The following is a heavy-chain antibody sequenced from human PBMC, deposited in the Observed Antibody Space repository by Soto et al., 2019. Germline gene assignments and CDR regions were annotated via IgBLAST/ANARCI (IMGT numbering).Heavy chain of an antibody. D-gene: IGHD3-10*01. CDR2: IYSGGNT. CDR1: GFSVSSTY. Sequence: PGGSLRLSCAASGFSVSSTYMSWVRQAPGKGLEWVSVIYSGGNTYYADAAKGRFTISRDNSKNTLYLQMNSLRVDDTAVYYCARDLVLGSGSLAVWGQGTTVTVSS. CDR3: ARDLVLGSGSLAV. J-gene: IGHJ6*02. V-gene: IGHV3-66*01.